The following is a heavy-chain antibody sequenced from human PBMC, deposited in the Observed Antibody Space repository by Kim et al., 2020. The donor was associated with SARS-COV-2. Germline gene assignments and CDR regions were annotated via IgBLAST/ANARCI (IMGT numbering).Heavy chain of an antibody. V-gene: IGHV3-23*01. J-gene: IGHJ4*01. Sequence: TYYADAGKGRVTMSRDKSRNTVYLHMDNLRVEDTAVYYCAKGVINSGFDYWGHGTQVTVSS. D-gene: IGHD1-26*01. CDR3: AKGVINSGFDY. CDR2: T.